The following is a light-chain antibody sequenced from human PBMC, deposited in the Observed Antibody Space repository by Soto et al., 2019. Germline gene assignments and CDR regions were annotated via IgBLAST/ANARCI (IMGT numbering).Light chain of an antibody. V-gene: IGKV1-39*01. CDR3: QQANSFPYT. Sequence: DIQMTQSPSSLSASVGDRVTITCRASQSISSHLNWYQQKPGKAPNLLIYAAFSLHSGVPSRFSGSGSGTDFTLTISSLQPEDFATYYCQQANSFPYTFGQGTKLEIK. CDR2: AAF. CDR1: QSISSH. J-gene: IGKJ2*01.